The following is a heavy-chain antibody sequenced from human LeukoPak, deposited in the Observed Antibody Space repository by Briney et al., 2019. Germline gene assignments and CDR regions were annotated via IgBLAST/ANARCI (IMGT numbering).Heavy chain of an antibody. CDR3: ARFMDPYYFDY. J-gene: IGHJ4*02. V-gene: IGHV4-34*01. Sequence: KPSETLSLTCTVSGGSVSTYYWSWIRQPPGKGLEWIGEINHSGSTNYNPSLKSRVTISVDTSKNQFSLKLSSVTAADTAVYYCARFMDPYYFDYWGQGTLVTVSS. CDR1: GGSVSTYY. D-gene: IGHD2-2*03. CDR2: INHSGST.